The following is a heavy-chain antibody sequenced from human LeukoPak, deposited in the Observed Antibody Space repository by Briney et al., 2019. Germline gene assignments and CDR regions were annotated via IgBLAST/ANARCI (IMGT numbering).Heavy chain of an antibody. J-gene: IGHJ4*02. CDR3: ASLIGV. V-gene: IGHV3-21*01. CDR2: IGSRSRFI. Sequence: GGSLRLSCAASGFSVNEYSMNWVRQTPGKGLEWVSSIGSRSRFISYAVSVKGRFTLSRDNAKNSLYLQMNSLRAEDTAVYYCASLIGVWGQGTLVTVSS. D-gene: IGHD3-10*01. CDR1: GFSVNEYS.